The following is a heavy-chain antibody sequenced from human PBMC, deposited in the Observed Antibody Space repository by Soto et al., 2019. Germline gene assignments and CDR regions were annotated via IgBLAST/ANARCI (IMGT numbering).Heavy chain of an antibody. Sequence: GGSLRLSCAASGFTVSSNYMGWVRQAPGKGLEWVSVIYSGGSTYYADSVKGRFTISRDNSKNTLYLQMNSLRAEDTAVYYCARSPYDFWSGYPYYFDYSGQGTLVTVSS. J-gene: IGHJ4*02. CDR1: GFTVSSNY. CDR2: IYSGGST. CDR3: ARSPYDFWSGYPYYFDY. V-gene: IGHV3-66*01. D-gene: IGHD3-3*01.